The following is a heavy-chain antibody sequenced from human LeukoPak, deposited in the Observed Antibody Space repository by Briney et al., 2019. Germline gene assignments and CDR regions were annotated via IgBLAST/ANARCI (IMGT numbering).Heavy chain of an antibody. V-gene: IGHV3-48*01. CDR2: ISSSSSTI. CDR3: ARVAEAAAFDS. CDR1: GFTFSSYK. J-gene: IGHJ4*02. Sequence: GSLRLSCSASGFTFSSYKMNWVRQAPGKGLEWVSYISSSSSTIYYADSVKGRYTISRDNAKNSLYLQMNSLKPEDTAVYYCARVAEAAAFDSWGQGTLVTVSS. D-gene: IGHD6-13*01.